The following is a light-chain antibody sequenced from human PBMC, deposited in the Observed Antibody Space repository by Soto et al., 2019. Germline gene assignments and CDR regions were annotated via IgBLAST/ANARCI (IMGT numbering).Light chain of an antibody. CDR1: QSVSRH. CDR3: QQYGSSLIT. V-gene: IGKV3-20*01. Sequence: ENVLTQSPSTLSVSQGERATLSCRASQSVSRHLAWYQQKPGQAPRLLIYSSSIRATGIADRFSGSGSGTDFTLTISRLEPEDFAVYYCQQYGSSLITFGQGTRLEIK. J-gene: IGKJ5*01. CDR2: SSS.